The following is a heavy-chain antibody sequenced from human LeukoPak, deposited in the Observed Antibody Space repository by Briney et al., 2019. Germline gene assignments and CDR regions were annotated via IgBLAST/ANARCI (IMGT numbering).Heavy chain of an antibody. CDR2: INPNSGDT. D-gene: IGHD2-15*01. Sequence: ASVKVSCKASGNTFTAYYIHWVRQAPGQGLEWMGRINPNSGDTDYAQNFQGRVTMTRDTSISTAYMELTNLRSDDTAVYYCARGYCSGGTCYLVENWFDPWGQGTLVTVSS. V-gene: IGHV1-2*06. CDR1: GNTFTAYY. CDR3: ARGYCSGGTCYLVENWFDP. J-gene: IGHJ5*02.